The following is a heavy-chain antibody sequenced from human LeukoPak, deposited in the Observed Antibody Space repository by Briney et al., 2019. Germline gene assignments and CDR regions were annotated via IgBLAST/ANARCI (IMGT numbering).Heavy chain of an antibody. J-gene: IGHJ4*02. CDR2: IYYSGST. V-gene: IGHV4-30-4*08. CDR1: GGSISSGDYY. Sequence: SQTLSLTCTVSGGSISSGDYYWSWIRQPPGKGLEWIGYIYYSGSTYYNPSLKSRATISVDTSKNQFSLKLSSVTAADTAVYYCARLYYYDSSGYRRFFDYWGQGTLVTVSS. D-gene: IGHD3-22*01. CDR3: ARLYYYDSSGYRRFFDY.